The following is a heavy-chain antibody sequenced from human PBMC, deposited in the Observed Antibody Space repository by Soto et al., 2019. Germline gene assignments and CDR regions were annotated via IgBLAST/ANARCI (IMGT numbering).Heavy chain of an antibody. J-gene: IGHJ4*02. V-gene: IGHV3-7*04. CDR2: IKLDGSEK. Sequence: GGSLRLACAASGFTFSTYWMSWVRQAPGKGLEWVANIKLDGSEKHYVDSVRGRFTISRDNAKNSLYLQMNSLRAEDTAVYYCVREIETISATFHCGQGTEVTVSS. CDR3: VREIETISATFH. CDR1: GFTFSTYW. D-gene: IGHD2-21*01.